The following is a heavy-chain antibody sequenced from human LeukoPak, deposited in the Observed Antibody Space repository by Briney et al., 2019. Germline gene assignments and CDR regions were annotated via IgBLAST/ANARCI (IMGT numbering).Heavy chain of an antibody. CDR1: GYTFTGYY. D-gene: IGHD3-16*02. Sequence: ASVKVSCKASGYTFTGYYMHWVRQAPGQGLEWMGWINPNSGGTNYAQKFQGRVTMTRDTSISTAYMELSRLRSDDTAVYYCARGLTFGGVIVIGDAFDIWGQGTMVTVSS. V-gene: IGHV1-2*02. J-gene: IGHJ3*02. CDR2: INPNSGGT. CDR3: ARGLTFGGVIVIGDAFDI.